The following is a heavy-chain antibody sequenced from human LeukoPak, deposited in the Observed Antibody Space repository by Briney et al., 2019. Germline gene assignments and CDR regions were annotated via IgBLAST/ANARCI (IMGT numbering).Heavy chain of an antibody. CDR2: MNPNSGNT. CDR3: ARVSYSNYVED. Sequence: ASVKVSCKASGYTFTSYDINWVRQATGQGLEWMGWMNPNSGNTGYAQKFQGRVTITRNTSISTAYMELSSLRSEDTAVYYRARVSYSNYVEDWGQGTLVTVSS. CDR1: GYTFTSYD. D-gene: IGHD4-11*01. V-gene: IGHV1-8*03. J-gene: IGHJ4*02.